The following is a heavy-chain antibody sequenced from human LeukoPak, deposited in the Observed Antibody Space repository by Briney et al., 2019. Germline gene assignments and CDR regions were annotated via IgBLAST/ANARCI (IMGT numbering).Heavy chain of an antibody. Sequence: GGSLRLSCVASGFTFSNYWIHWVRQPPGKGLVWVSRIRYDGIVTNYADSVEGRFTISRDNAKNTVHLQMNSLRDDDTAVYYCARANPADFNLWGRGTLVTVSS. D-gene: IGHD1-14*01. CDR1: GFTFSNYW. CDR3: ARANPADFNL. V-gene: IGHV3-74*01. J-gene: IGHJ2*01. CDR2: IRYDGIVT.